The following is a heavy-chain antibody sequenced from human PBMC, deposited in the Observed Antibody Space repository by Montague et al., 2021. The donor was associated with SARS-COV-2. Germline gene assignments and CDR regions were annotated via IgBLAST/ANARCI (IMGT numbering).Heavy chain of an antibody. D-gene: IGHD4-23*01. CDR1: GFSLSTSGMC. V-gene: IGHV2-70*11. CDR2: IDWDDDK. CDR3: ARTYYGGRPFDY. Sequence: PALVNPTKTLTLTCTFSGFSLSTSGMCVSWIRQPPGKALEWLARIDWDDDKYYSTSLKTRLTISKDTSKNQVVLTMTNMDPVGTATYYCARTYYGGRPFDYWGQGTLVTVSS. J-gene: IGHJ4*02.